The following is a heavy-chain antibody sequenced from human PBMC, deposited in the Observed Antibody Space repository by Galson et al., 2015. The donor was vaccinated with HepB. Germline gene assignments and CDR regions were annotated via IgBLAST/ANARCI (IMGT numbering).Heavy chain of an antibody. D-gene: IGHD3-9*01. V-gene: IGHV6-1*01. Sequence: CAISGDSVSSNTAAWNWIRQSPSRGLEWLGRTYCRSKCYNDYALSVKSRTTINADTSKNQFSLQLNSVTPEDTAVYYCARDPLTNYDVLTGHYSTAGFDCWGQGSLVTVSS. CDR1: GDSVSSNTAA. CDR2: TYCRSKCYN. J-gene: IGHJ4*02. CDR3: ARDPLTNYDVLTGHYSTAGFDC.